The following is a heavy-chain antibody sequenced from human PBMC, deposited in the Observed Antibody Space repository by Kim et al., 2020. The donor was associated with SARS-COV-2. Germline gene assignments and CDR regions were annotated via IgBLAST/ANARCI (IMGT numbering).Heavy chain of an antibody. CDR3: AKDEATVTTSMSQYYYGMEV. V-gene: IGHV3-30*18. CDR2: ISYDGSNK. CDR1: GFTFSSYG. D-gene: IGHD4-17*01. Sequence: GGSLRLSCAASGFTFSSYGMHWVRQAPGKGLEWVAVISYDGSNKYYADSVKGRFTISRDNSKNTLYLQMNSLRAEDTAVYYCAKDEATVTTSMSQYYYGMEVWGQGTTVTVSS. J-gene: IGHJ6*02.